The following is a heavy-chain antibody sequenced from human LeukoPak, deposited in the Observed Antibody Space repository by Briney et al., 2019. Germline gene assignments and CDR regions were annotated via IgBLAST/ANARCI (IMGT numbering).Heavy chain of an antibody. CDR3: ARDRRYCSSGSCTLYYYYYYMDV. J-gene: IGHJ6*03. D-gene: IGHD2-2*01. Sequence: SETLSLTCTVSSGSISNYYLSWIRQPAGKGLEWIGRMHTSGNTNYNPSLKSRVTMSVDTSRNQLSLKLSSVTAADTAVYYCARDRRYCSSGSCTLYYYYYYMDVWGKGTTVPVSS. CDR1: SGSISNYY. CDR2: MHTSGNT. V-gene: IGHV4-4*07.